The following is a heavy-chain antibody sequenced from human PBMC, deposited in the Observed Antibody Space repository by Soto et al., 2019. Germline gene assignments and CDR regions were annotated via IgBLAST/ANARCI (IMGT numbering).Heavy chain of an antibody. V-gene: IGHV1-58*01. CDR1: GFTFTNSA. CDR2: IVVGSDNT. D-gene: IGHD3-22*01. CDR3: AIFAKYYDRSGYNWFDA. Sequence: ASVKVSCKTSGFTFTNSAVEWVRQARGQRLEWIGWIVVGSDNTNYAQKFQGRVTITRDTSTGTVYMDFSSLRSEDTAVYYCAIFAKYYDRSGYNWFDAWGQGTQVIVTS. J-gene: IGHJ5*02.